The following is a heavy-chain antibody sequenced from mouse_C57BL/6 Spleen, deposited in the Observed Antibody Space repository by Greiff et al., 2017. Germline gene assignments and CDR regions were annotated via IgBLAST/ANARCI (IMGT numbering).Heavy chain of an antibody. V-gene: IGHV1-4*01. CDR3: GRAMDY. J-gene: IGHJ4*01. CDR1: GYTFTSYT. CDR2: INPSSGYT. Sequence: VQRVESGAELARPGASVKMSCKASGYTFTSYTMHWVKQRPGQGLEWIGYINPSSGYTKYNQKVKDKATLTADKSSSTAYMQLSSLTSEDSAVYYCGRAMDYWGQGTSVTVSS.